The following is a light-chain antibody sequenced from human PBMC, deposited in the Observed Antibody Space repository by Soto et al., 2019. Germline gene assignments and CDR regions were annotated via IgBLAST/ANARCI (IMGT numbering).Light chain of an antibody. V-gene: IGKV3-20*01. J-gene: IGKJ5*01. CDR1: QSVSSNY. Sequence: EIVLTQSPCTLSLSPGERATLSCRASQSVSSNYLAWYQQKSGQAPRLLIYGASSRATGIPDRFSGSGSGTDFTLTISRLEPEDFAAYYCQQYGSSPITFGQGTRLEIK. CDR2: GAS. CDR3: QQYGSSPIT.